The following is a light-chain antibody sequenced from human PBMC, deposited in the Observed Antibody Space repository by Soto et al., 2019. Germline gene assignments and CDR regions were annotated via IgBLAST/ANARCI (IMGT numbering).Light chain of an antibody. CDR2: DAS. CDR1: QSVSSY. J-gene: IGKJ5*01. CDR3: QQRSNWPLT. V-gene: IGKV3-11*01. Sequence: EIVLTQSPATLFLSPGGRATLSCRASQSVSSYLAWYQQKPGQAPRLLIYDASNRATGIPARFSGSGSGTDFTLTTSRLEHEAIAVYYCQQRSNWPLTFGQGTRLEIK.